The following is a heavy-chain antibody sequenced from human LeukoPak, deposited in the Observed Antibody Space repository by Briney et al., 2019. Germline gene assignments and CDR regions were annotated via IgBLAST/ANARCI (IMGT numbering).Heavy chain of an antibody. D-gene: IGHD3-3*01. CDR2: IIPIFGTA. V-gene: IGHV1-69*13. CDR1: GGTFSSYA. J-gene: IGHJ4*02. CDR3: ARDNRTLVYYDFWSGDY. Sequence: SVKVSCKASGGTFSSYAISWVRQAPGQGLEWMGGIIPIFGTANYAQKFQGRVTITADESTSTAYMELSSLRSGDTAVYYCARDNRTLVYYDFWSGDYWGQGTLVTVSS.